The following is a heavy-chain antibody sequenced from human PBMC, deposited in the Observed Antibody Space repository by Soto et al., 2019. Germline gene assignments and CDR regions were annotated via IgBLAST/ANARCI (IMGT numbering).Heavy chain of an antibody. CDR1: GFTFSSYA. Sequence: QVQLVESGGGVVQPGRSLRLSCAASGFTFSSYAMHWVRQAPGKGLEWVAVISYDGSNKYYADSVKGRFTISRDNSKNTLDLQMNSLRAEDTAVYYCAPSITMVRGVKGYYYYGMDVWGQGTTVTVSS. CDR3: APSITMVRGVKGYYYYGMDV. CDR2: ISYDGSNK. V-gene: IGHV3-30-3*01. D-gene: IGHD3-10*01. J-gene: IGHJ6*02.